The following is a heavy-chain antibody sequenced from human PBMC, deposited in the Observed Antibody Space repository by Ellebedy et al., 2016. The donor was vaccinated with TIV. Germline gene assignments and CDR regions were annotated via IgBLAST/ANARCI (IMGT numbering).Heavy chain of an antibody. Sequence: SVKVSXKASGGTFSSYAISWVRQAPGQGLEWMGGIIPIFGTANYAQKFQGRVTITADESTSTAYMELSSLRSEDTAVYYCGGGGDYYYGMDVWGQGTTVTVSS. J-gene: IGHJ6*02. CDR2: IIPIFGTA. CDR3: GGGGDYYYGMDV. CDR1: GGTFSSYA. V-gene: IGHV1-69*13. D-gene: IGHD3-16*01.